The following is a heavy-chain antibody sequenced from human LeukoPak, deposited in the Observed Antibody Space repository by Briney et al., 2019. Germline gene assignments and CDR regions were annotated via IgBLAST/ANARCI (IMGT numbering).Heavy chain of an antibody. J-gene: IGHJ4*02. CDR3: AFISSGWSILY. CDR2: INTNTGNP. CDR1: GYTFTSYA. Sequence: ASVKVSCKASGYTFTSYAMNWVRQAPGQGLEWMGWINTNTGNPTYVQGFTGRFVFSSDTSVSTAYLQISSLKAEDTAVYYCAFISSGWSILYWGQGTLVTVSS. D-gene: IGHD6-19*01. V-gene: IGHV7-4-1*02.